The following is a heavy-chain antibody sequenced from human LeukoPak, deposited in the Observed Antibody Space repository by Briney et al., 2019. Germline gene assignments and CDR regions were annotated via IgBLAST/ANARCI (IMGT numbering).Heavy chain of an antibody. CDR3: AREMATIRSDDY. D-gene: IGHD5-24*01. CDR2: IGTAGDI. Sequence: GGSLRLSCAASGFTFSNYDMHWVRQATGKGLEWVSGIGTAGDIYYPGSVKGRFTISRDNAKNSLYLQMNSLRAEDTAVYYCAREMATIRSDDYWGQGTLVTVSS. J-gene: IGHJ4*02. CDR1: GFTFSNYD. V-gene: IGHV3-13*01.